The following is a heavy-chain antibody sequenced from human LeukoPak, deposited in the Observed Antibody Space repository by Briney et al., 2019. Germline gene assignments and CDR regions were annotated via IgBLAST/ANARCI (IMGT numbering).Heavy chain of an antibody. J-gene: IGHJ4*02. Sequence: PGGSLRLSCAASGFTFDDYAMHWVRQAPGKGLEWVSLISGDGGSTYYADSVKGRFTISRDNSKNTLYLQMSSLRADDTALYYCAKAGCTGTVCYTNYWGQGTLVTVSS. D-gene: IGHD2-2*02. V-gene: IGHV3-43*02. CDR1: GFTFDDYA. CDR3: AKAGCTGTVCYTNY. CDR2: ISGDGGST.